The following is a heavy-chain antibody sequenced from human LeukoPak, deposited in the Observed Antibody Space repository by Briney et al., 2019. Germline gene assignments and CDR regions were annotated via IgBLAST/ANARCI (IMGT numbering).Heavy chain of an antibody. CDR3: ARESFTLFGVIIT. D-gene: IGHD3-3*01. J-gene: IGHJ4*02. V-gene: IGHV3-48*01. CDR2: ISGSSSTI. CDR1: GFTFSSSN. Sequence: AGGSLRLSCAASGFTFSSSNMNWVRQAPGQGLEWISYISGSSSTIYYADSVKGRFTISRDNAKNSLYLQMNSLRAEDTAVYYCARESFTLFGVIITRGQGTLVTVSS.